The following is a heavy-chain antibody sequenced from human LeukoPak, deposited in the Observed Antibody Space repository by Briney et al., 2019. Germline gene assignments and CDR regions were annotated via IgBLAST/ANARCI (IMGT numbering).Heavy chain of an antibody. CDR1: GDSINSRSHY. CDR3: ARQGGAGDYCSTTTCYLGVNNWFDA. V-gene: IGHV4-39*01. CDR2: IHYSGTT. Sequence: PSETLSLTCVVSGDSINSRSHYWGWVRQPPGKGLEWIGGIHYSGTTYYNPSLMSRVTISVDTSKNHFSLRVNPVTAADTAVYYCARQGGAGDYCSTTTCYLGVNNWFDAWGQGTLVTVSS. J-gene: IGHJ5*02. D-gene: IGHD2-2*01.